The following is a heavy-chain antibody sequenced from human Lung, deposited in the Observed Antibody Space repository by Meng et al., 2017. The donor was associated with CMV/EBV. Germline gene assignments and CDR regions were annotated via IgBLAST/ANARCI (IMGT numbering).Heavy chain of an antibody. D-gene: IGHD3-10*01. CDR1: GDSVSSNSGT. CDR2: TYYRSKWYN. J-gene: IGHJ3*02. Sequence: PTLSLTCXISGDSVSSNSGTWNWIRQSPSRGLEWLGRTYYRSKWYNDYAVSVKSRITINPDTSKNQFSLQVNSVTPEDTAVYYCARVLLGPTDGFDIWCQGTMVTVSS. V-gene: IGHV6-1*01. CDR3: ARVLLGPTDGFDI.